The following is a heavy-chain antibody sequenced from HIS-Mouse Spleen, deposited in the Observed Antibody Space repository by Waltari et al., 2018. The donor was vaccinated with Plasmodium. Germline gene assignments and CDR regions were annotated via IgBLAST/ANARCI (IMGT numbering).Heavy chain of an antibody. D-gene: IGHD2-15*01. V-gene: IGHV4-34*01. Sequence: QVQLQQWGAGLLKPSETLSLTCAVYGGSFSGYYWSWIRQPPGRGLEWIGEINHSGSTNYNPSLKSRVTIAVDTSKNQFSLKLSSVTAADTPVYYCARGVGYCSGGSCDHYFDYWGQGTLVTVSS. CDR1: GGSFSGYY. CDR3: ARGVGYCSGGSCDHYFDY. J-gene: IGHJ4*02. CDR2: INHSGST.